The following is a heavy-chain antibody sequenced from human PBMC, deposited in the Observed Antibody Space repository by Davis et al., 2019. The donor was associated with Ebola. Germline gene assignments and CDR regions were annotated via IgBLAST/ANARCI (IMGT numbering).Heavy chain of an antibody. J-gene: IGHJ3*02. CDR1: GFTFGDYA. CDR2: IRSKAYGGTT. CDR3: TRLPDYYDSVAPGGAFDI. D-gene: IGHD3-22*01. Sequence: PGGSLRLSCTASGFTFGDYAMSWFRQAPGKGLEWVGFIRSKAYGGTTEYAASVKGRFTISRHDSKSIAYLQMNSLKTEDTAVYYCTRLPDYYDSVAPGGAFDIWGQGTMVTVSS. V-gene: IGHV3-49*03.